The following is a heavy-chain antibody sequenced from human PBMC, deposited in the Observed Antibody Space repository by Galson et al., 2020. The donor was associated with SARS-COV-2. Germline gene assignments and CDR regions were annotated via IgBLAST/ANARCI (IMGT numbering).Heavy chain of an antibody. CDR2: ISWNSGSI. V-gene: IGHV3-9*01. CDR1: GFTFDDYA. J-gene: IGHJ6*02. Sequence: GGSLRLSCAASGFTFDDYAMHWVRQAPGKGLEWVSGISWNSGSIGYADSVKGRFTISRDNAKNSLYLQMNSLRAEDTALYYCANGISTDYYGMDVWGQGTTVTVSS. CDR3: ANGISTDYYGMDV.